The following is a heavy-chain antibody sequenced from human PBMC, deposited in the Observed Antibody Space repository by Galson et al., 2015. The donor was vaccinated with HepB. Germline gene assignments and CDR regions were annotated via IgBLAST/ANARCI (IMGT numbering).Heavy chain of an antibody. CDR3: ARGRQGGAAI. CDR2: INPSGTT. CDR1: GFTFSSYS. J-gene: IGHJ4*02. D-gene: IGHD2-2*01. V-gene: IGHV4-34*01. Sequence: LRLSCAASGFTFSSYSMNWVRQSPGKGLEWIGEINPSGTTNYSPSLKGRVNISPDTSKSQFSLNLSSVTAADTAVYYCARGRQGGAAIWGQGTLVTVSS.